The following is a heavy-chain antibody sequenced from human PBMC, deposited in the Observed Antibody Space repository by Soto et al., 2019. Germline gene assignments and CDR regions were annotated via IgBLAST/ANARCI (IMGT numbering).Heavy chain of an antibody. J-gene: IGHJ4*02. CDR2: IVPIVDTS. D-gene: IGHD5-12*01. CDR1: GGTFSSYA. Sequence: QVQLVQSGAEVRQPASSVKVSCKTSGGTFSSYAISWVRQAPGQGLEWMGGIVPIVDTSTYAQKFQGRVTITVEESTSTVYMELSSLRSDDTAVYYCVRVVAIPGYPDNWGQGTLVTVSS. CDR3: VRVVAIPGYPDN. V-gene: IGHV1-69*12.